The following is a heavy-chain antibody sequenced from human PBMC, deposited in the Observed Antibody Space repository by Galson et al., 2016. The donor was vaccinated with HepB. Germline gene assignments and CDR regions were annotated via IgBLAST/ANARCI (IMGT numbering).Heavy chain of an antibody. D-gene: IGHD1-1*01. V-gene: IGHV3-21*01. CDR1: RFTFSSYS. Sequence: SLRLSCAVSRFTFSSYSMNWVRQAPGKGLEWVSFISSSGRYIYYADSVKGRFTISRDNAKNSLYLQMNSLRAEDTAIYYCATDTSRDDDQWGQGTLGTVSS. CDR3: ATDTSRDDDQ. J-gene: IGHJ5*02. CDR2: ISSSGRYI.